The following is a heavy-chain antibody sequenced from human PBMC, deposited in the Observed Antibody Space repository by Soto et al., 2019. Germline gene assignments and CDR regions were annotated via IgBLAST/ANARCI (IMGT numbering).Heavy chain of an antibody. V-gene: IGHV4-30-4*01. J-gene: IGHJ5*02. CDR1: GGSVSSGDYY. Sequence: QVQLQESGPGLVKASQTLSLTCNVSGGSVSSGDYYWSWIRQPPGKGLEWIGYISHSGSTYSNPSLKGRLAMSIDTSKNQFSLQLRSVPAADTAVYFCARDRVAVAVGDAWGPGTLVTVSS. CDR3: ARDRVAVAVGDA. D-gene: IGHD2-15*01. CDR2: ISHSGST.